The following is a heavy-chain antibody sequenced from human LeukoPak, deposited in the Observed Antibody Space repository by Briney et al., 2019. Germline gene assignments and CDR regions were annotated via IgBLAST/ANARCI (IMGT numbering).Heavy chain of an antibody. CDR1: GFTFSSYG. V-gene: IGHV3-30*02. Sequence: GGSLRLSCAASGFTFSSYGMHWVRQAPGKGLEWVAFIRYDGSNKYYADSVKGRFTISRDNAKNSLYLQMNSLRAEDTAVYYCARGMDYGDAFDIWGQGTMVTVSS. CDR2: IRYDGSNK. CDR3: ARGMDYGDAFDI. J-gene: IGHJ3*02. D-gene: IGHD4-17*01.